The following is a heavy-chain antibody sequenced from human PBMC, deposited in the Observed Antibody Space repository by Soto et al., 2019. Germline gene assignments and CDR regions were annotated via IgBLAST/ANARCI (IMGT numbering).Heavy chain of an antibody. CDR1: GFTVSSNY. CDR2: IYSGGST. D-gene: IGHD3-3*01. J-gene: IGHJ6*03. V-gene: IGHV3-53*04. CDR3: ARDPFWSGYYNHYYYYMDV. Sequence: GSLRLSCAASGFTVSSNYMSWVRQAPGKGLEWVSVIYSGGSTYYADSVKDRFTISRHNSKNTLYLQMNSLRAEDTAVYYCARDPFWSGYYNHYYYYMDVWGKGTTVTVSS.